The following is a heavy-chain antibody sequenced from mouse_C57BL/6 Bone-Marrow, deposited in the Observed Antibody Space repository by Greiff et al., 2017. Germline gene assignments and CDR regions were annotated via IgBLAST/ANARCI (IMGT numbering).Heavy chain of an antibody. CDR1: GYTFTDYA. D-gene: IGHD1-1*01. J-gene: IGHJ3*01. V-gene: IGHV1-67*01. Sequence: QVQLQQSGPELVRPGVSVKISCKGSGYTFTDYAMHWVKQSHAKSLEWIGVISTYYGDASYNQKFKDKATMTVDKSSSTAYMELARLTSEDSAVYYCARRVVTTVVATRTWFAYWGQGTLVTVSA. CDR2: ISTYYGDA. CDR3: ARRVVTTVVATRTWFAY.